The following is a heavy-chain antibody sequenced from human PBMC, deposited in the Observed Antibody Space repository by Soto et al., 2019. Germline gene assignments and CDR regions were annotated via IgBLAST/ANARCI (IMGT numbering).Heavy chain of an antibody. J-gene: IGHJ4*02. D-gene: IGHD3-22*01. CDR1: GYTLTELS. CDR3: ASDYDSSGYYSY. V-gene: IGHV1-24*01. CDR2: FDPEDGET. Sequence: ASVKVSYKVSGYTLTELSVHWVREAPGKGLEWMGGFDPEDGETIYAQKFQGRVTITRDTSASTAYMELSSLRSEDTAVYYCASDYDSSGYYSYWGQGTLVTVSS.